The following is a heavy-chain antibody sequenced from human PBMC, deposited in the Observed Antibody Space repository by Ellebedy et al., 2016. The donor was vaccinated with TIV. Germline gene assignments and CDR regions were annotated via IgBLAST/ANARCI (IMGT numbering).Heavy chain of an antibody. CDR3: SKERGGGATDS. J-gene: IGHJ5*01. D-gene: IGHD3-16*01. CDR1: GGSINSDNHY. Sequence: MPSETLSLTCSVSGGSINSDNHYWGWIRQPPGKGLEWIGTMYYSGRSYFNPSLKSRVTLSLDTPNNQFSLKLSSVTAADTAVYYFSKERGGGATDSWGQGTLVTVSS. V-gene: IGHV4-39*07. CDR2: MYYSGRS.